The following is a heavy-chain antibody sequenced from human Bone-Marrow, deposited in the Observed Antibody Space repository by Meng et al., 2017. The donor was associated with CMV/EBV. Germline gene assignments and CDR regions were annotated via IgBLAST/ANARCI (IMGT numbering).Heavy chain of an antibody. CDR1: GFTFSNYG. J-gene: IGHJ4*02. Sequence: GESLKISCAASGFTFSNYGMHWVRQAPGKGLEWVAFIRHDGANEYYADSVKGRFTVSRDHSKNALYRQMDSLRPEETAVYYCAKGSDRRGYNYAFDYWGQGTLVTVSS. CDR2: IRHDGANE. D-gene: IGHD3-22*01. V-gene: IGHV3-30*02. CDR3: AKGSDRRGYNYAFDY.